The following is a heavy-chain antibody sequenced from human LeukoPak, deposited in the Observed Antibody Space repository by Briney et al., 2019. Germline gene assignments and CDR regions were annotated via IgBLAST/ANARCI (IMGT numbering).Heavy chain of an antibody. CDR3: ARFLNSYTYADY. J-gene: IGHJ4*02. CDR1: GFTFGDYA. Sequence: GGSLRLSCAASGFTFGDYAMIWVRQTPGKGLEWLSYIVSFSSPVYYADSVKGRFTISRDNAKNSLYLQMNSLRAEDTAMYYCARFLNSYTYADYWGQGTLVTVSS. CDR2: IVSFSSPV. V-gene: IGHV3-48*04. D-gene: IGHD5-18*01.